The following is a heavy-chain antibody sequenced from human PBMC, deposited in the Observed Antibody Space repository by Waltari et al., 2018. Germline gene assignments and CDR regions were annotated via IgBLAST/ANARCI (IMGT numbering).Heavy chain of an antibody. D-gene: IGHD3-10*01. CDR1: GVSISSSTNS. CDR3: ARVSMVQGNAFDI. V-gene: IGHV4-39*07. CDR2: IYYSGST. J-gene: IGHJ3*02. Sequence: QLQLQESGPGLVKPSATLSLTCTFSGVSISSSTNSWGWIRQPPGKGLEWIGSIYYSGSTYYNPSLKSRVTISVDTSKNQFSLKLSSVTAADTAVYYCARVSMVQGNAFDIWGQGSMVTVSA.